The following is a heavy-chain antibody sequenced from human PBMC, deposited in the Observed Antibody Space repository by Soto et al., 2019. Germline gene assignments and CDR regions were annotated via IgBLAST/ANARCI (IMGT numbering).Heavy chain of an antibody. CDR3: ARDQGYKIDY. J-gene: IGHJ4*02. V-gene: IGHV3-74*01. Sequence: EVQLVESGGGLIQAGGSLRLSCPASGFTFSRYWMHWVRQAPGKGLVWVSLIKSDGSTTTYADSVKDRFTISRDNAKNTLYLQMNRLGAEDTAVYYCARDQGYKIDYWGQGTPVTVSS. D-gene: IGHD5-12*01. CDR2: IKSDGSTT. CDR1: GFTFSRYW.